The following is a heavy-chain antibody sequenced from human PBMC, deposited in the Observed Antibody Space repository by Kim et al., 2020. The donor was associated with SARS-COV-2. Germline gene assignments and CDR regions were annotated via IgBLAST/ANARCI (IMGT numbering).Heavy chain of an antibody. Sequence: YADSVKGRVTISRHNAKNTLYLQMNSLRAEDTAVYYCYCTNGVWSRFEDYWGQGTLVTVSS. CDR3: YCTNGVWSRFEDY. V-gene: IGHV3-48*03. D-gene: IGHD2-8*01. J-gene: IGHJ4*02.